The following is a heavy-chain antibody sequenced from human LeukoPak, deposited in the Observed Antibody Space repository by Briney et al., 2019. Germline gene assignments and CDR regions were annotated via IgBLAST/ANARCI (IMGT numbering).Heavy chain of an antibody. Sequence: ASVKVSCKVSGYTLTELSMHWVRQAPGQGLEWMGWISTNSGNTNYAQKFQGRVTMTTDTSTSTAYMELGSLRPDDTAVYYCAKDRAHAFDIWGQGTMVTVSS. CDR1: GYTLTELS. D-gene: IGHD5-24*01. J-gene: IGHJ3*02. CDR3: AKDRAHAFDI. CDR2: ISTNSGNT. V-gene: IGHV1-18*01.